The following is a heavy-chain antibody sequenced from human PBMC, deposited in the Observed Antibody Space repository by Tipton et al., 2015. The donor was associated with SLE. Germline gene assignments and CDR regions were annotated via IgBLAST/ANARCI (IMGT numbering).Heavy chain of an antibody. CDR1: GFNFGDYA. CDR2: VTNSGGTT. Sequence: SLRLSCTVSGFNFGDYAMSWVRQAPGKGLEWVSGVTNSGGTTWYADSVKGRFTISRDNSKNTLYLQMNNLRPEDTAVYYCARDAYGDSTVLLDYWGQGTLVTVSS. D-gene: IGHD4-17*01. CDR3: ARDAYGDSTVLLDY. J-gene: IGHJ4*02. V-gene: IGHV3-23*01.